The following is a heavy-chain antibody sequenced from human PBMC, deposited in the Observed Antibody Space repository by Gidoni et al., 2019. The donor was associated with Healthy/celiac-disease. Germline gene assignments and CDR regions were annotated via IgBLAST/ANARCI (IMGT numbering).Heavy chain of an antibody. V-gene: IGHV4-30-4*01. CDR3: ARATLGYCSSTSCYNAGGYYFDY. CDR2: IYYSGST. CDR1: GGSSSSGDYY. Sequence: QVQRQESGPGLVKPAQTLSLTCTVSGGSSSSGDYYWSRIRQPPGKGLGWIAYIYYSGSTYYNPSLKSRVTISVDTSKTQFSLKLSSVTAADTAVYYCARATLGYCSSTSCYNAGGYYFDYWGQGTLVTVSS. D-gene: IGHD2-2*02. J-gene: IGHJ4*02.